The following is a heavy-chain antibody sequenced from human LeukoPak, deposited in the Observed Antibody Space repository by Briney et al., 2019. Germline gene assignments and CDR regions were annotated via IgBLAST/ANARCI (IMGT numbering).Heavy chain of an antibody. Sequence: ASVKVSCKASGYTFTSYYMHWVRQAPGQGLEWMGIINPKGGSTNYAQKFQGRITMTRDTSTSTVFMELSSLRSEDTAVYYCARVFQGSGWYSTPHYLDLWGQGTLVTISS. CDR1: GYTFTSYY. J-gene: IGHJ5*02. V-gene: IGHV1-46*01. CDR2: INPKGGST. CDR3: ARVFQGSGWYSTPHYLDL. D-gene: IGHD6-19*01.